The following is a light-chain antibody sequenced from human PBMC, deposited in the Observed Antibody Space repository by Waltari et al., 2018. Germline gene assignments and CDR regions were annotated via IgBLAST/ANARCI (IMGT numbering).Light chain of an antibody. CDR1: SGSVSTTSY. V-gene: IGLV8-61*01. J-gene: IGLJ3*02. CDR2: KGN. CDR3: SLYLGSGIWV. Sequence: QAVVTQEPSLSVSPGGTVTLTWALSSGSVSTTSYATWYQQTPGQPPRTLVYKGNARSSGVPDRFSGSILGNTAALTITGAQADDESAYYCSLYLGSGIWVFGGGTKLTVL.